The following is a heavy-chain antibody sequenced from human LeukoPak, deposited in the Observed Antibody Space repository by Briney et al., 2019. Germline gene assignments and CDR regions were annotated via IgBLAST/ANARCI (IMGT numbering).Heavy chain of an antibody. CDR3: ARRARYSYGYNY. J-gene: IGHJ4*02. D-gene: IGHD5-18*01. CDR2: INHSGST. Sequence: NTSETLSLTCAVYGGSFSGYYWSWIRQPPGKGLEWIGEINHSGSTNYNPSLKSRVTISVDTSKNQFSLKLSSVTAADTAVYYCARRARYSYGYNYWGQGTLVTVSS. CDR1: GGSFSGYY. V-gene: IGHV4-34*01.